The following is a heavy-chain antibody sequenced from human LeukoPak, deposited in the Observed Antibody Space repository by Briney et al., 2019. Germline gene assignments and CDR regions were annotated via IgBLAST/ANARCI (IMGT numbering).Heavy chain of an antibody. Sequence: GGSLRLSCAASGFALSAYWMNWVRQAPGKGLQWLANIKQDGTVQHYVDSVKGRFTISRDSAKNSLFLQMNSLRAEDTALYYCARDYTATGAMDVWGQGTTVTVS. CDR1: GFALSAYW. CDR3: ARDYTATGAMDV. CDR2: IKQDGTVQ. J-gene: IGHJ6*02. D-gene: IGHD2-21*02. V-gene: IGHV3-7*01.